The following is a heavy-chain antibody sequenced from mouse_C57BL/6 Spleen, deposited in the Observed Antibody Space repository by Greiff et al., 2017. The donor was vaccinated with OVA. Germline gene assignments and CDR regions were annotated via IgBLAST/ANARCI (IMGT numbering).Heavy chain of an antibody. CDR2: INPSSGYT. CDR3: ARSAGDY. V-gene: IGHV1-4*01. CDR1: GYTFTSYT. J-gene: IGHJ4*01. Sequence: QVHVKQSGAELARPGASVKMSCKASGYTFTSYTMHWVKQRPGQGLEWIGYINPSSGYTKYNQKFKDKATLTADKSSSTAYMQLSSLTSEDSAVYYCARSAGDYWGQGTSVTVSS. D-gene: IGHD6-1*01.